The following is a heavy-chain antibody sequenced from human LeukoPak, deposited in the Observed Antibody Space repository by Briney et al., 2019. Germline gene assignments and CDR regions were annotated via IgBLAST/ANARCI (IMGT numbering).Heavy chain of an antibody. CDR1: GFTFSSYA. CDR2: ISGSGGRT. D-gene: IGHD2-15*01. V-gene: IGHV3-23*01. CDR3: AKDRGGGNLDFDY. Sequence: PGGSLGLSCAASGFTFSSYAMTWVRQAPGKGLEWVSVISGSGGRTYYADSVKGRFTISRDNSKNTLYLQMSSLRAEDTAVYYCAKDRGGGNLDFDYWGQGTLVTVSS. J-gene: IGHJ4*02.